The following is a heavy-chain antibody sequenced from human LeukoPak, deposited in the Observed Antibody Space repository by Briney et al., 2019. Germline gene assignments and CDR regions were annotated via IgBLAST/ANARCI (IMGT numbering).Heavy chain of an antibody. D-gene: IGHD6-19*01. CDR3: AGGDTVAGSYHLDY. CDR2: ISSSGSTI. Sequence: GGSLRLSCAASGFTFSSYEMNWVRQAPGKGLEWVSYISSSGSTIYYADSAKGRFTIPREHAKNSLYLQMNSLRAEDTGVYYCAGGDTVAGSYHLDYWGQGTLVTVSS. CDR1: GFTFSSYE. J-gene: IGHJ4*02. V-gene: IGHV3-48*03.